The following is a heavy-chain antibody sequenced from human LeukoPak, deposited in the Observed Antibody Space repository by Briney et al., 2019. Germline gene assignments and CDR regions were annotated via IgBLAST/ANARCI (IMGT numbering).Heavy chain of an antibody. J-gene: IGHJ5*02. V-gene: IGHV1-69*02. CDR2: IIPILNIK. D-gene: IGHD6-19*01. CDR3: ARGGFYSSAWFDP. CDR1: GGTFSSYS. Sequence: GASVKVTCKASGGTFSSYSISWVRQAPGQGLEWMGRIIPILNIKNLKQKFKGSVEITADRSTNIVYMELGSLRSEYTAVYFCARGGFYSSAWFDPWGQGTLVTVSS.